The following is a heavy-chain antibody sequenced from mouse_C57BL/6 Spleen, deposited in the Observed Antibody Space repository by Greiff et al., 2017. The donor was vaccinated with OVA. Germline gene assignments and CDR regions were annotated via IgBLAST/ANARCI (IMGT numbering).Heavy chain of an antibody. Sequence: QVQLQQSGAELVRPGTSVKVSCKASGYAFTNYLIDWVKQRPGQGLEWIGVINPGSGGTNYNEKFKGKATLTADKSSSTAYMQISSLTSEDSAVYICARGNSWFAYWGQGTLVTVSS. D-gene: IGHD2-1*01. CDR2: INPGSGGT. J-gene: IGHJ3*01. CDR1: GYAFTNYL. V-gene: IGHV1-54*01. CDR3: ARGNSWFAY.